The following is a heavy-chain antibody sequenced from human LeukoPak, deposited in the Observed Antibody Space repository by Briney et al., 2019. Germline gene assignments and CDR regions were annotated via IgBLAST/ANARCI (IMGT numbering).Heavy chain of an antibody. D-gene: IGHD3-10*01. Sequence: SETLSLTCTVSGGSISSGSYYWSWIRQPAGKGLEWIGRIYTSGSTNYNPSLKSRVTISVDTSKNQFSLKLSSVTAADTAVYYCASWNYYGSYSDYWGQGSLVTVSS. J-gene: IGHJ4*02. CDR2: IYTSGST. CDR3: ASWNYYGSYSDY. CDR1: GGSISSGSYY. V-gene: IGHV4-61*02.